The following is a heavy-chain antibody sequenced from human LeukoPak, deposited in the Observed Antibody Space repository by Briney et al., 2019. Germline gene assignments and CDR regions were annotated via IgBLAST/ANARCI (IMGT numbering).Heavy chain of an antibody. CDR2: IWYDGSNK. V-gene: IGHV3-33*01. CDR1: GFTFSSYG. Sequence: GRSLRLSCAASGFTFSSYGMHWVRQAPGKGLEWVAVIWYDGSNKYYADSVKGRFTISRDNSKNTLYLQMNSLRAEDTAVYYCARDPAMVVAATYALDIWGQGTMVTVSS. CDR3: ARDPAMVVAATYALDI. J-gene: IGHJ3*02. D-gene: IGHD2-15*01.